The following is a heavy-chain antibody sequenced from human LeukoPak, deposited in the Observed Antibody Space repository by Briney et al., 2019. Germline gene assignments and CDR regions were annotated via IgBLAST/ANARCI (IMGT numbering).Heavy chain of an antibody. CDR2: INHSGST. CDR1: GGSVSGYY. V-gene: IGHV4-34*01. Sequence: PSETLSLTCAVYGGSVSGYYWSWIRQPPGKGLEWSGEINHSGSTNYNPSLKSRVTISVDTTKNQFSLKLSSVTAADTAVYYCARGRNYGGLYYYYYGMDVWGQGTTVTVSS. CDR3: ARGRNYGGLYYYYYGMDV. J-gene: IGHJ6*02. D-gene: IGHD4-11*01.